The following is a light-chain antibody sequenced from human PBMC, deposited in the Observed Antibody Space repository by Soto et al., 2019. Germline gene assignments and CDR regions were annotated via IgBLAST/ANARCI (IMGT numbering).Light chain of an antibody. V-gene: IGLV4-69*01. CDR3: QTWGTGTGV. Sequence: QPVLTQSPSASASLGASVKLTCTLSSGHSSYAIAWHQQQPEKGPRYLMKLNSDGSHSKGDGIPDRFSGSSSGAERYLTSSSLQSEDEADYYCQTWGTGTGVFGGGTKLTVL. J-gene: IGLJ3*02. CDR1: SGHSSYA. CDR2: LNSDGSH.